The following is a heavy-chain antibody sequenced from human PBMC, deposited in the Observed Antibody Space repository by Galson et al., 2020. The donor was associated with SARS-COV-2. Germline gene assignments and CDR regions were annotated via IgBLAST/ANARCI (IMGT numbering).Heavy chain of an antibody. J-gene: IGHJ5*02. Sequence: TGGSLRPSCAASGFTFSSYDMHWVRQATGKGLEWVSAIGTAGDTYYPGSVKGRFTISRENAKNSLYLQMNSLRAGDTAVYYCARAYYDSSGYYYWFDPWGQGTLVTVSS. D-gene: IGHD3-22*01. CDR1: GFTFSSYD. V-gene: IGHV3-13*01. CDR2: IGTAGDT. CDR3: ARAYYDSSGYYYWFDP.